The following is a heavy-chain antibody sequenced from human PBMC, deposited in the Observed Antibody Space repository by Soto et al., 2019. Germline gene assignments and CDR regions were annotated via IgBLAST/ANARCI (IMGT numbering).Heavy chain of an antibody. CDR2: MNPNSGNT. CDR3: ARWSYYDILTGYYWPYYYYYMDV. D-gene: IGHD3-9*01. CDR1: GYTFTIYD. J-gene: IGHJ6*03. V-gene: IGHV1-8*01. Sequence: ASVKVSCKASGYTFTIYDINWVRQATGQGLEWMGWMNPNSGNTGYAQKFQGRVTMTRNTSISTAYMELSSLRSEDTAVYYCARWSYYDILTGYYWPYYYYYMDVWGKGTTVTVSS.